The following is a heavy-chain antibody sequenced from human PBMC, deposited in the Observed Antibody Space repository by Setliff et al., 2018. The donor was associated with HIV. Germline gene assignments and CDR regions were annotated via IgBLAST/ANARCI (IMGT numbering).Heavy chain of an antibody. V-gene: IGHV1-3*01. CDR3: ARDPALRTGYYDY. CDR1: GYIFTDYY. J-gene: IGHJ4*02. D-gene: IGHD1-1*01. CDR2: INAGNGDT. Sequence: GASVKVSCKSSGYIFTDYYMHWVRQAPGQRPEWMGWINAGNGDTKYSRKFQGRVTITRDTTATTEYMVLNSLKFDDTAIYYCARDPALRTGYYDYWGQGTLVTVSS.